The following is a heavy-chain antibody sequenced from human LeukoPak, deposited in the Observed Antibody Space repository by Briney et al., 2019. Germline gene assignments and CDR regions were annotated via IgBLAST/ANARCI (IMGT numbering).Heavy chain of an antibody. Sequence: SETLSLTCTVSGGSISSYYWSWIRQPPGKGLEWIGYIYYSGSTNYNPSLKSRVTISVDTYKNQFSLKLSSVTAADTAVYYCARVSSSWYTFDYWGQGTLVTVSS. CDR2: IYYSGST. D-gene: IGHD6-13*01. J-gene: IGHJ4*02. CDR1: GGSISSYY. V-gene: IGHV4-59*01. CDR3: ARVSSSWYTFDY.